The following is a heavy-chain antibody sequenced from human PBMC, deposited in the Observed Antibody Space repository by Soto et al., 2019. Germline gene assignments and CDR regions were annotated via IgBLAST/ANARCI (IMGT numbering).Heavy chain of an antibody. D-gene: IGHD3-22*01. CDR2: ISGSGGST. J-gene: IGHJ4*02. V-gene: IGHV3-23*01. CDR3: AKLRSNYYDSSGYDY. CDR1: GFTFSSYA. Sequence: SCAASGFTFSSYAMSWVRQAPGKGLEWVSAISGSGGSTYYADSVKGRFTISRDNSKNTLYLQMNSLRAEDTAVYYCAKLRSNYYDSSGYDYWGQGTLVTVSS.